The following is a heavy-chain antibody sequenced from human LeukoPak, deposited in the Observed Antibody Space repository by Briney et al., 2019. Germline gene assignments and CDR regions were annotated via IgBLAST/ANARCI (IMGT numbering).Heavy chain of an antibody. CDR1: GFTFSSYW. J-gene: IGHJ3*02. CDR2: ISSSSSYI. V-gene: IGHV3-21*01. Sequence: GGSLRLSCAASGFTFSSYWMSWVRQAPGKGLEWVSSISSSSSYIYYADSVKGRFTISRDNAKNSLYLQMNSLRAEDTAVYYCARDVGSGWYGNAFDIWGQGTMVTVSS. CDR3: ARDVGSGWYGNAFDI. D-gene: IGHD6-19*01.